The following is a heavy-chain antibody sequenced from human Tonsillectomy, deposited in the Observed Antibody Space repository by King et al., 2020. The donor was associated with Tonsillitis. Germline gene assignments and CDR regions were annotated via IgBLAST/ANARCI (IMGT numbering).Heavy chain of an antibody. D-gene: IGHD3-22*01. J-gene: IGHJ3*02. CDR1: GGSISSYY. V-gene: IGHV4-59*08. Sequence: VQLQESGPGLVKPSETLSLTCTVSGGSISSYYWSWIRQPPGKGLEWIGYIYYSGSTNYNPSLKSRVTISVDTSKNQFSLKLSSVTAADTAVYYCARHSSYYYDSSGYYHHDAFDICGQGTMVTVSS. CDR3: ARHSSYYYDSSGYYHHDAFDI. CDR2: IYYSGST.